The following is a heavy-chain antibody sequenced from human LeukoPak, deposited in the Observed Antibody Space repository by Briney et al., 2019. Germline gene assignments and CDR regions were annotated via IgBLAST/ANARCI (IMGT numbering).Heavy chain of an antibody. D-gene: IGHD4-17*01. J-gene: IGHJ4*02. V-gene: IGHV3-30-3*01. Sequence: PGGPLRLSCAASGFTFSSYAMHWVRQAPGKGLEWVAVISYDGSNKYYADSVKGRFTISRDNSKNTLYLQMNSLRAEDTAVYYCASYGDYAGDFDYWGQGALVTVSS. CDR2: ISYDGSNK. CDR3: ASYGDYAGDFDY. CDR1: GFTFSSYA.